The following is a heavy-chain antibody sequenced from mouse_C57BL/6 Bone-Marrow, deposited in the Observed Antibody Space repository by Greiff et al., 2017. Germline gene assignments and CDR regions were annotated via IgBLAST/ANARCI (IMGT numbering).Heavy chain of an antibody. CDR2: IYPSDSET. CDR3: AREGYDYDGDWYFDV. CDR1: GYTFTSYW. V-gene: IGHV1-61*01. D-gene: IGHD2-4*01. J-gene: IGHJ1*03. Sequence: QVQLQPSGAELVRPGSSVKLSCKASGYTFTSYWMDWVKQRPGQGLEWIGNIYPSDSETHYNQKFKDKATLTVDKSSSTAYMQLSSLTSEDSAVYYCAREGYDYDGDWYFDVWGTGTTVTVSS.